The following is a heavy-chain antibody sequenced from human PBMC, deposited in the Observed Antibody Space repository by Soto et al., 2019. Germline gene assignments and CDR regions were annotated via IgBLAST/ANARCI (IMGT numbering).Heavy chain of an antibody. CDR3: ARGAAMAYGMDV. J-gene: IGHJ6*02. D-gene: IGHD5-18*01. CDR2: ISGSGGST. CDR1: GFTFSNYA. Sequence: PGGSLRLSCAASGFTFSNYAVTWVRQAPGKGLEWVSTISGSGGSTYYADSVKGRFTISRDNAKNTLYLQMNSLRAEDTAVYYCARGAAMAYGMDVWGQGTTVTVSS. V-gene: IGHV3-23*01.